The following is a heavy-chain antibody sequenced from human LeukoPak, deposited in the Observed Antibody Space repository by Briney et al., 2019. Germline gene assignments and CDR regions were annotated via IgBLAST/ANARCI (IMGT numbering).Heavy chain of an antibody. CDR1: GFTFSSYG. D-gene: IGHD6-13*01. J-gene: IGHJ4*02. CDR3: ARDWGYSSSWYYFDY. Sequence: PGGSLRLSCAASGFTFSSYGMHWVRQAPGQGLEWMGWINPNSGGTNYAQKFQGRVTMTRDTSISTAYMELSRLRSDDTAVYYCARDWGYSSSWYYFDYWGQGTLVTVSS. CDR2: INPNSGGT. V-gene: IGHV1-2*02.